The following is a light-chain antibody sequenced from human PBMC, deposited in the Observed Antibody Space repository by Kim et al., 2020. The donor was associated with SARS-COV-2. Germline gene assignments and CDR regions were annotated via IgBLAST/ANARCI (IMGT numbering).Light chain of an antibody. Sequence: SSELTQDPAVSVALGQTVRITCHGDSLRNYSATWYQQRPGQAPTLVLYGQYERPSGIPDRFSGSASGNTASLTITGAQAEDEGDYYCSSRDSSGDHVLFG. CDR2: GQY. CDR1: SLRNYS. CDR3: SSRDSSGDHVL. J-gene: IGLJ3*02. V-gene: IGLV3-19*01.